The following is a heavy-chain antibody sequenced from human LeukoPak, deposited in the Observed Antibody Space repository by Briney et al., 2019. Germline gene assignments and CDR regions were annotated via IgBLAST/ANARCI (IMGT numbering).Heavy chain of an antibody. CDR3: ARDGGLDHDY. V-gene: IGHV3-11*01. D-gene: IGHD3/OR15-3a*01. Sequence: GSLRLSCAASGFTLSDYYISWIRQAPGKGLECVSYINSSGSTIYYADSVKGRFTISRDNAKNSLYLQMNSLRAEDTAVYYCARDGGLDHDYWGQGTLVTVSS. J-gene: IGHJ4*02. CDR2: INSSGSTI. CDR1: GFTLSDYY.